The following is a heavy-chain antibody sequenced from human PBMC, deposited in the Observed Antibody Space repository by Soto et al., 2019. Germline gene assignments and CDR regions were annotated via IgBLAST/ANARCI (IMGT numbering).Heavy chain of an antibody. J-gene: IGHJ4*02. Sequence: EVQLEESGGGLIKPGESLTLSCAASDFILSDAWMKWVRQAPGKGLEWVGRIKSKAHGGTTDYAAPLKGRVTILRDDAKIELYLQRTSLQTEDSAMYYCASYRDSSGLRRYDYWGQGALVTVSS. CDR3: ASYRDSSGLRRYDY. D-gene: IGHD3-22*01. CDR1: DFILSDAW. V-gene: IGHV3-15*07. CDR2: IKSKAHGGTT.